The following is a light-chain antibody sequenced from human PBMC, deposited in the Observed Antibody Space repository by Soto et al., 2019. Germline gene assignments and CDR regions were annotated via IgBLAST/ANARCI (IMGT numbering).Light chain of an antibody. V-gene: IGKV3-20*01. CDR2: GAS. CDR1: QSVSSSY. Sequence: EIVLTQSPGTLSLSPGERATLSCRASQSVSSSYLAWYQQKPGQAPRLLIYGASSRATGIPDRFSGSGSGTDFTLTISRLEPADFAVYYCQQYGSSLFTFGRGTKVDIQ. J-gene: IGKJ3*01. CDR3: QQYGSSLFT.